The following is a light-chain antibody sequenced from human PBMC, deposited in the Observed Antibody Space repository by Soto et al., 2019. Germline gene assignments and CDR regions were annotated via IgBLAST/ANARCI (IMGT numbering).Light chain of an antibody. J-gene: IGKJ1*01. CDR3: QQYGSSPET. CDR1: QSVSFTY. CDR2: GAS. Sequence: EIVLTQSPGTLSLSPGERATLSCRASQSVSFTYLAWYQQKPGQPPRLLIYGASRRATGIPDRFSGSGSGTDFTLTISRREPEDFAVYYCQQYGSSPETFGQGTKVEI. V-gene: IGKV3-20*01.